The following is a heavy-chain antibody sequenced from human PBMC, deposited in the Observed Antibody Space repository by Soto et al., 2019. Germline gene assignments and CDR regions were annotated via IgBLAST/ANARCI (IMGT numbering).Heavy chain of an antibody. J-gene: IGHJ4*02. V-gene: IGHV1-46*01. CDR1: GYTFTSYY. Sequence: ASVKVSCKASGYTFTSYYMHWVRQAPGQGLEWMGIINPSGGSTSYAQKFQGRVTMTRDTSTSTVYMELSSLRSEDTAVYYCARNVDDYGDYEAYYFDYWGQGTLVTVS. D-gene: IGHD4-17*01. CDR2: INPSGGST. CDR3: ARNVDDYGDYEAYYFDY.